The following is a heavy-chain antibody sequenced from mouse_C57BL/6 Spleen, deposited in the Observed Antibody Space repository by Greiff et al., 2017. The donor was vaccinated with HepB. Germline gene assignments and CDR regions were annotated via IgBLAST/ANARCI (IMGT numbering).Heavy chain of an antibody. CDR2: IYPRDGST. D-gene: IGHD1-1*01. J-gene: IGHJ1*03. CDR3: ARRGYYGSKTLYWYFDV. Sequence: VQLQQSGPELVKPGASVKLSCKASGYTFTSYDINWVKQRPGQGLEWIGWIYPRDGSTKYNEKFKGKATLTVDTSSSTAYMELHSLTSEDSAVYFCARRGYYGSKTLYWYFDVWGTGTTVTVSS. CDR1: GYTFTSYD. V-gene: IGHV1-85*01.